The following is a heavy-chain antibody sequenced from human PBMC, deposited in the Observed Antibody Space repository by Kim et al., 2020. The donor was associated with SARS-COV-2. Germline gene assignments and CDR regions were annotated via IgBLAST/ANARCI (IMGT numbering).Heavy chain of an antibody. Sequence: GGSLRLSCAASGFTFSSYWMSWVRQAPGKGLEWVANIKQDGSEKYYVDSVKGRFTISRDNAKNSLYLQTNSLRAEDTAVYYCARDLGYSSSWYWDGFDYWGQGTLVTVSS. V-gene: IGHV3-7*03. J-gene: IGHJ4*02. D-gene: IGHD6-13*01. CDR1: GFTFSSYW. CDR2: IKQDGSEK. CDR3: ARDLGYSSSWYWDGFDY.